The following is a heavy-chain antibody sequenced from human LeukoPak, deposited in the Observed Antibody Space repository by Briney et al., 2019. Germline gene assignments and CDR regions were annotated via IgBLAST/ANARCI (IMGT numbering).Heavy chain of an antibody. V-gene: IGHV3-23*01. CDR3: AKTHIVATPSYGMDV. CDR1: GFTFSSYA. Sequence: PGGSLRLSCAAPGFTFSSYAMSWVRQAPGKGLEWVSAISGSGGSTYYADSVKGRFTISRDNSKNTLYLQMNSLRAEDTAGYYCAKTHIVATPSYGMDVWGQGTMVTVSS. J-gene: IGHJ6*02. CDR2: ISGSGGST. D-gene: IGHD5-12*01.